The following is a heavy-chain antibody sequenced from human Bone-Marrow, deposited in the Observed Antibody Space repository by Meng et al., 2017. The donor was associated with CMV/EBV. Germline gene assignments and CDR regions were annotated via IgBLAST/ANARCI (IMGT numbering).Heavy chain of an antibody. J-gene: IGHJ6*02. Sequence: GESLKISCAASGYSFSNYPMTWVRQAPGKGLEWVSSISRSGGSTYYADSVKGRFTISRDNSKNTLYLQMNSLRAEDTAVYYCAKDFNTGGWFGELSPSYYYGMDVWGQGTTVTVSS. D-gene: IGHD3-10*01. V-gene: IGHV3-23*01. CDR2: ISRSGGST. CDR3: AKDFNTGGWFGELSPSYYYGMDV. CDR1: GYSFSNYP.